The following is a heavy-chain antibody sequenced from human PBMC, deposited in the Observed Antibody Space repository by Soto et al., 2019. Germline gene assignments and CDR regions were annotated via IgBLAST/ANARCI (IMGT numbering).Heavy chain of an antibody. CDR1: GYSISSGYY. CDR2: IYHSGST. V-gene: IGHV4-38-2*02. CDR3: ARDSPGAAAGRPRPYYYYGMDV. D-gene: IGHD6-13*01. Sequence: KPSETLSLTCAVSGYSISSGYYWGWIRQPPGKGLEWIGSIYHSGSTYYNPSLKSRVTISVDTSKNQFSLKLSSVTAADTAVYYCARDSPGAAAGRPRPYYYYGMDVWGQGTTVTVSS. J-gene: IGHJ6*02.